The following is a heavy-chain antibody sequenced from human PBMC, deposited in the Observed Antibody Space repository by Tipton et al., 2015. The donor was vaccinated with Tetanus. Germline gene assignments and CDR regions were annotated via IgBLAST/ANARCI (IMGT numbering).Heavy chain of an antibody. D-gene: IGHD3-10*01. CDR3: ASPEASGRARGFDI. CDR1: GGSFSGNY. Sequence: LRLSCAVYGGSFSGNYWSWIRQPPGKGLEWIGEINHRGSTMYNPSLKSRVAISGDTSKNQFSLNLTSLTAADTAVYYCASPEASGRARGFDIWGQGTKVTVSP. J-gene: IGHJ3*02. CDR2: INHRGST. V-gene: IGHV4-34*01.